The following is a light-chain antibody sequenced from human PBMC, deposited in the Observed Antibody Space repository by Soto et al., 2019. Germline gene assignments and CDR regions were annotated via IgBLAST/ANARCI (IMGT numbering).Light chain of an antibody. Sequence: DIQMTQSPSTLSASVGDRVTITCRASQSISSWLAWYQQKPGKAPNLLIYKASSLESGVPSRFSDSGSGTEFTLTISRLQPDDFATYYCQQYNSYPTFGGGTKVEIK. J-gene: IGKJ4*01. CDR1: QSISSW. CDR3: QQYNSYPT. V-gene: IGKV1-5*03. CDR2: KAS.